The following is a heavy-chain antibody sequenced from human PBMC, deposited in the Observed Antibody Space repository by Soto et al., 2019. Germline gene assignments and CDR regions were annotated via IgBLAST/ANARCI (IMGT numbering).Heavy chain of an antibody. CDR3: ARHRGIVPAVKVGYYYYYMVV. J-gene: IGHJ6*03. D-gene: IGHD2-2*01. V-gene: IGHV4-59*08. CDR2: IYYSGST. CDR1: GGSISSYY. Sequence: SETLSLTCTVSGGSISSYYWSWIRQPPGKGLEWIGYIYYSGSTNYNPSLKSRVTISVDTSKNQFSLKLSSVTAADTAVYYCARHRGIVPAVKVGYYYYYMVVWGKGTTVNVAS.